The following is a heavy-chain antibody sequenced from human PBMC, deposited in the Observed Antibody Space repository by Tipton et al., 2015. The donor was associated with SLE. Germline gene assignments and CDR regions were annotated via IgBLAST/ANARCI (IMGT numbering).Heavy chain of an antibody. Sequence: TLSLTCTVSGGSISSYYWSWIRQPPGKGLEWIGYIYYSGGTNYNPSLKSRVTISVDTSKNQFSLNLSSVTAADTAVYYCARETTGDTYSYYGMDVWGQGTTVTVSS. CDR2: IYYSGGT. CDR1: GGSISSYY. V-gene: IGHV4-59*01. CDR3: ARETTGDTYSYYGMDV. J-gene: IGHJ6*02. D-gene: IGHD7-27*01.